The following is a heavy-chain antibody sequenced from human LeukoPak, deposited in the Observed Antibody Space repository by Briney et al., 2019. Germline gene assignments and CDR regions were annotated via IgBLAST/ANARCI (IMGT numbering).Heavy chain of an antibody. Sequence: SGPTLVNPTQTLTLTCTFSGFSLSTSGVGVGWIRQPPGKALEWLALIYWDDDKRYSSSLKSRLTITKDTSKNQVVLTMTNMDPVDTATYYCAHRRHGYCSTSCYSFDYWGQGTLVTVSS. D-gene: IGHD2-2*01. V-gene: IGHV2-5*02. CDR3: AHRRHGYCSTSCYSFDY. J-gene: IGHJ4*02. CDR1: GFSLSTSGVG. CDR2: IYWDDDK.